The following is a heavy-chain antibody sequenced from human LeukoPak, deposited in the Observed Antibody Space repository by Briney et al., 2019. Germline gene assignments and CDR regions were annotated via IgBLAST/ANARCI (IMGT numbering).Heavy chain of an antibody. CDR2: IRSTPYGATR. V-gene: IGHV3-49*04. D-gene: IGHD4-17*01. CDR3: SRPRYDYGDYDVGY. J-gene: IGHJ4*02. CDR1: GFTFGDYA. Sequence: GGSLRLSCTASGFTFGDYAMSWVRQAPGRGLEWVGFIRSTPYGATREYAASVRGRFTISRDDSKRIAYLQMNSLRTEDTAVHYCSRPRYDYGDYDVGYWGQGSLVTVSS.